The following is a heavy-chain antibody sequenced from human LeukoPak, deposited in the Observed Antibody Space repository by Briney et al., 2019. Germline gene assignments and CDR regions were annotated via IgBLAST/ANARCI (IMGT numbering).Heavy chain of an antibody. CDR1: GFTFRSST. Sequence: PGGSLRLSCAASGFTFRSSTMNWVRQAPGKGLEWVSSTSSSSSYIYYADSMKGRFTIFRDNAKNSLYLQMNSLRAEDTAVYYCARDDGYYGSGSYYAIDYWGQGTLVTVSS. V-gene: IGHV3-21*06. CDR2: TSSSSSYI. D-gene: IGHD3-10*01. CDR3: ARDDGYYGSGSYYAIDY. J-gene: IGHJ4*02.